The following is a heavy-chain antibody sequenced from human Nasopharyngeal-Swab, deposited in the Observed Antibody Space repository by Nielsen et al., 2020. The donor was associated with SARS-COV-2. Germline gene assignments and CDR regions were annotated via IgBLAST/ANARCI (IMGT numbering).Heavy chain of an antibody. J-gene: IGHJ5*02. CDR3: TTVRFHRSSTSCYRWFDP. CDR2: IKSKTDGGTT. D-gene: IGHD2-2*01. Sequence: VRQMPGKGLEWVGRIKSKTDGGTTDYAAPVKGRFTISRDDSKNTLYLQMNSLKTEDTAVYYCTTVRFHRSSTSCYRWFDPWGQGTLVTVSS. V-gene: IGHV3-15*01.